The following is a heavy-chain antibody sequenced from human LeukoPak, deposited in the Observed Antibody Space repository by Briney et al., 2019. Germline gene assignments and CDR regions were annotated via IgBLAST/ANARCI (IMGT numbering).Heavy chain of an antibody. D-gene: IGHD2-2*01. CDR3: AKLSGCSSTSCYSYYYYGMDV. CDR1: GFTFSRYA. V-gene: IGHV3-23*01. J-gene: IGHJ6*02. Sequence: PGGSLRLSCAASGFTFSRYAMSWVREAPGKGLEWVSAISGSGGSTYYADSVKGRFTISRDNSKNTLYLQMNSLRAEDTAVYYCAKLSGCSSTSCYSYYYYGMDVWGQGTTVTVSS. CDR2: ISGSGGST.